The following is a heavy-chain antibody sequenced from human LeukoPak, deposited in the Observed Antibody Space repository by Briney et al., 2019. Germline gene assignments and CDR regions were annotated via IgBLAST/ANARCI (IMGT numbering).Heavy chain of an antibody. J-gene: IGHJ5*02. V-gene: IGHV3-23*01. CDR3: AKYGGSGSANWFDP. CDR2: ISGSGGST. CDR1: QFTFSSYA. Sequence: PGGSLRLSCATSQFTFSSYAMGWVRQAPGKGLQWVSTISGSGGSTSYADSVKGRFTISRDNSKNTLYLQMNSLRAEDTAVYYCAKYGGSGSANWFDPWGQGTLVTVSS. D-gene: IGHD6-25*01.